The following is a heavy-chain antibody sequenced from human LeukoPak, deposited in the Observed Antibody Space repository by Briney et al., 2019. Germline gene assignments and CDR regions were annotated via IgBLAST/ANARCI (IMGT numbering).Heavy chain of an antibody. Sequence: ASVKVSCKASGYAFTDYYMHWVRQAPGQGVEWMGWINPNDGDANYAQKFQGRVTMTRDTSISTAHMEVSRLRSDDTAVYYCARANFLYCSRSTCIFDYWGQGTLVTVSS. V-gene: IGHV1-2*02. J-gene: IGHJ4*02. CDR3: ARANFLYCSRSTCIFDY. D-gene: IGHD2-2*01. CDR1: GYAFTDYY. CDR2: INPNDGDA.